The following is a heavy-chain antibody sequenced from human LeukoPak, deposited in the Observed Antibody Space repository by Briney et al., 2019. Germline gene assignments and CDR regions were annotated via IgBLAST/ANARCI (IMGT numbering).Heavy chain of an antibody. CDR1: GGSFSGYY. CDR2: INHSGST. CDR3: AREMRYNWFDP. D-gene: IGHD5-24*01. V-gene: IGHV4-34*01. J-gene: IGHJ5*02. Sequence: TSETPSLTRAVYGGSFSGYYWSWIRQPPGKGLEWIGEINHSGSTNYNPSLKSRVTISVDTSKNQFSLKLSSVTAADTAVYYCAREMRYNWFDPWGQGTLVTVSS.